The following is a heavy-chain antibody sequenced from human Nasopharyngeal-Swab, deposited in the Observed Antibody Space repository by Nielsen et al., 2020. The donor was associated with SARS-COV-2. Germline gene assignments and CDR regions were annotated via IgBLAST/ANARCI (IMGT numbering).Heavy chain of an antibody. CDR1: GFHFGSYG. Sequence: GESLKISCVASGFHFGSYGMHWVRQAPGKGLEYVSGIRSIGDSTYYTNSVKGRFSITRDNSKNTLYLQMGSLRAEDMAVYYCARGAGDYYFYYGMDVWGQGTMVTVPS. CDR3: ARGAGDYYFYYGMDV. CDR2: IRSIGDST. V-gene: IGHV3-64*01. J-gene: IGHJ6*02. D-gene: IGHD3-10*01.